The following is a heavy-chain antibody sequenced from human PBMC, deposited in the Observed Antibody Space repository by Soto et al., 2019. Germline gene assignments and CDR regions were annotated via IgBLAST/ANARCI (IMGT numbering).Heavy chain of an antibody. CDR2: IYPRHTDT. D-gene: IGHD3-22*01. CDR3: ARLYRGYYDSSPSGMDV. J-gene: IGHJ6*02. V-gene: IGHV5-51*01. Sequence: PGEALKSSCKGSGYSFPSYWIGWVRQMPGKGWERRRIIYPRHTDTTYRPPHQRQHTIPADKPTSTASLQWSSPKASDTAMYYRARLYRGYYDSSPSGMDVWGQGTTVPAAS. CDR1: GYSFPSYW.